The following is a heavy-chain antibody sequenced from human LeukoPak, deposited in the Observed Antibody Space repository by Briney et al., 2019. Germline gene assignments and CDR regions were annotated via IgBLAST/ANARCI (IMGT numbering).Heavy chain of an antibody. V-gene: IGHV3-30-3*01. D-gene: IGHD6-13*01. CDR1: GFTFSSDA. J-gene: IGHJ4*02. Sequence: GRSLRLSCAASGFTFSSDAMHWVRQAPGQGLEWVAAISFDGSNKFHADSVKGRFTISRDNSKNALYLQMNSLRPEDTAMYYCARERLAAASYWGQGTLVTVSS. CDR3: ARERLAAASY. CDR2: ISFDGSNK.